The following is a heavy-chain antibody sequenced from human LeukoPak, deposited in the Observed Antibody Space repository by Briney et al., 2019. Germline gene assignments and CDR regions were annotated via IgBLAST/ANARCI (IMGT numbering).Heavy chain of an antibody. CDR3: ARRYRGFFDY. V-gene: IGHV4-61*01. J-gene: IGHJ4*02. CDR1: GGSISGGSISTYY. D-gene: IGHD3-16*02. Sequence: PSETLSLTCTISGGSISGGSISTYYWTWIRQPPGKGLEWIGYIYYSGSTNYNPSLKSRVTISLDTSKNQFSLKLNSVTAADTAVYYCARRYRGFFDYWGQGILVTVSS. CDR2: IYYSGST.